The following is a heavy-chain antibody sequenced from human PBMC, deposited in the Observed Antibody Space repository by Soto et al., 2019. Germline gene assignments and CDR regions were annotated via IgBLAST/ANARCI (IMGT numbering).Heavy chain of an antibody. J-gene: IGHJ4*02. CDR3: AKKGGGDYILGY. V-gene: IGHV2-5*02. CDR2: IYWDDSK. D-gene: IGHD4-17*01. Sequence: QITLKESGPTLVKPTQTLTLTCTFSGFSLSTNGVGVGWIRQPPGKALEWLALIYWDDSKHYSPSLNSRLTITKDTSRNLVVLTMTNVDPVDTATYYCAKKGGGDYILGYWGQGTLVTVSS. CDR1: GFSLSTNGVG.